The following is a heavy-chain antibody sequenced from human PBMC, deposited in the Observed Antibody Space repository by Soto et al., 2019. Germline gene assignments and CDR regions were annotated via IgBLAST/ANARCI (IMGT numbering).Heavy chain of an antibody. J-gene: IGHJ5*02. CDR3: ARVPGLYGTGWPNWWFDP. D-gene: IGHD2-2*01. CDR2: IHSSSTTI. CDR1: GFTFSSYS. Sequence: GGSLRLSGVASGFTFSSYSMNWVRQAPEKGLEWVSYIHSSSTTIYYVDSVKGRFTISRDNAKNSLYLQMNSLRDEDTAVYYCARVPGLYGTGWPNWWFDPWGQGPLVTVSS. V-gene: IGHV3-48*02.